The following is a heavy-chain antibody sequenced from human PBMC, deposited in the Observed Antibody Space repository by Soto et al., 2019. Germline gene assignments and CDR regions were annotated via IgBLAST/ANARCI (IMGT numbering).Heavy chain of an antibody. CDR2: INAGNGNT. J-gene: IGHJ4*02. Sequence: QVQLVQSGAEVKKPGASVKVSCKASGYTFTSYAMHWVRQAPGQRLEWMGWINAGNGNTKYSQKFQGRVTITRDTSASTDYMELSSLRSEDTAVYYCASAWGDGYNWGGVDYWGQGTLVTVSS. D-gene: IGHD1-1*01. CDR1: GYTFTSYA. CDR3: ASAWGDGYNWGGVDY. V-gene: IGHV1-3*01.